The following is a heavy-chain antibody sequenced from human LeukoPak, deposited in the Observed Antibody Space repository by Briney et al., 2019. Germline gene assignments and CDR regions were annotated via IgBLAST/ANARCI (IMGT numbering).Heavy chain of an antibody. CDR3: GRIERGSSGAVAGLDF. D-gene: IGHD6-19*01. V-gene: IGHV4-39*01. Sequence: SETLSLTCTVSGGSISSSSYYWGWIRQPPGKGLEWIGSIYYSGSTYYNPSLETRVTISVDTSKNQFSLKVNSVTAADTAVYYCGRIERGSSGAVAGLDFWGQGTLVTVSS. CDR2: IYYSGST. CDR1: GGSISSSSYY. J-gene: IGHJ4*02.